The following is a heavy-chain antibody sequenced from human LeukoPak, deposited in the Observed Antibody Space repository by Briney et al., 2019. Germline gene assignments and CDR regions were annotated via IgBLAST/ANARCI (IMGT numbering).Heavy chain of an antibody. Sequence: GGSLRLSCAASGFTFSSYAMSWVRQAPGKGLEWVSAISGSGGSTYYADSVKGRFTISRDNSKNTLYLQMNSLGAEDTAVYYCAKAPRGLGKFDCWGQGTLVTVSS. CDR2: ISGSGGST. D-gene: IGHD6-19*01. CDR1: GFTFSSYA. V-gene: IGHV3-23*01. J-gene: IGHJ4*02. CDR3: AKAPRGLGKFDC.